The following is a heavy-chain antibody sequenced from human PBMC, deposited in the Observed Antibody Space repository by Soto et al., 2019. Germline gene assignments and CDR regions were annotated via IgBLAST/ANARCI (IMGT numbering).Heavy chain of an antibody. Sequence: SETLSLTCAVYGGSFSGYYWSWIRQPPGKGLEWIGEINHSGSTNYNPSLKSRVTISVDTSKNQFSLKLSSVTAADTAVYYCASEPRVTMVRGVITHWGQGTLVTVPS. V-gene: IGHV4-34*01. J-gene: IGHJ4*02. CDR3: ASEPRVTMVRGVITH. CDR1: GGSFSGYY. CDR2: INHSGST. D-gene: IGHD3-10*01.